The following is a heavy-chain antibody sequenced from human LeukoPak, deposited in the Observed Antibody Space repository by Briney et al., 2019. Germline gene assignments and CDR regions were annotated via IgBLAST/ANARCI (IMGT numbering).Heavy chain of an antibody. Sequence: GGSLRLSCAASGFTFSSYGMSWVRQAPGKGLEWVSAISGSGGSTYYADSVKGRFTISRDNAKNSLYLQMNSLRAEDTALYYCARAPYDFWSGYGGNNWFDPWGQGTLVTVSS. CDR3: ARAPYDFWSGYGGNNWFDP. CDR2: ISGSGGST. V-gene: IGHV3-23*01. J-gene: IGHJ5*02. D-gene: IGHD3-3*01. CDR1: GFTFSSYG.